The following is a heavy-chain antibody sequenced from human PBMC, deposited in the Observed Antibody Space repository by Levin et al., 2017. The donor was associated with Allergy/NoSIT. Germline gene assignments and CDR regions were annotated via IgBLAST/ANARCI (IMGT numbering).Heavy chain of an antibody. V-gene: IGHV4-39*01. Sequence: SETLSLTCTVSGGSITSTYYYWGWIRQPPGKGLEWIGSIYYSGSTNYNPSLKSRVTISLDTSKNQFSLKLSSVTAADTAVYYCARYYYDGSGYLGGFDYWGQGTLVTVSS. CDR1: GGSITSTYYY. J-gene: IGHJ4*02. D-gene: IGHD3-22*01. CDR2: IYYSGST. CDR3: ARYYYDGSGYLGGFDY.